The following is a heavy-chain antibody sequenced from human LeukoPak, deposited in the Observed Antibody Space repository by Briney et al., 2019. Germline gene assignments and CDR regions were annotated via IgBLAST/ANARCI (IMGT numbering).Heavy chain of an antibody. Sequence: GSMRLSCAAYGFTFTDYYMNRIRQAPGKGLEWVSYISSSGSTIYYADSVKGRFTISRDNAKNSLYLQMNSLRAEDTAVYYCARESSSGSYLVYWGQGTLVTVSS. CDR2: ISSSGSTI. D-gene: IGHD1-26*01. V-gene: IGHV3-11*01. J-gene: IGHJ4*02. CDR3: ARESSSGSYLVY. CDR1: GFTFTDYY.